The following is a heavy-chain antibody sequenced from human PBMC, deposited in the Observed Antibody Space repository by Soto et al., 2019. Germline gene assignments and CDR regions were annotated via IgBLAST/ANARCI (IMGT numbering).Heavy chain of an antibody. CDR3: AKDSSSSGFDY. Sequence: GGSLRLSCAASGFTFSSYGMHRVRQAPGKGLEWVAVISYDGSNKYYADSVKGRFTISRDNSKNTLYLQMNSLRAEDTAVYYCAKDSSSSGFDYWGQGTLVTVSS. D-gene: IGHD6-6*01. CDR2: ISYDGSNK. V-gene: IGHV3-30*18. J-gene: IGHJ4*02. CDR1: GFTFSSYG.